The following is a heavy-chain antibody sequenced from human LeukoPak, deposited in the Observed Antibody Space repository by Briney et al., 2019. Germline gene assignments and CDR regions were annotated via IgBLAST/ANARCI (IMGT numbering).Heavy chain of an antibody. CDR3: AKNDFWSGYYLSGYYYGMDV. CDR1: GGSISSSNW. Sequence: SGTLSLTCAVSGGSISSSNWWSWVRQPPGKGLEWIGEIYHSGSTNYNPSLKSRVTISVDKSKNQFSLKLSSVTAADTAVYYCAKNDFWSGYYLSGYYYGMDVWGQGTTVTVSS. CDR2: IYHSGST. V-gene: IGHV4-4*02. J-gene: IGHJ6*02. D-gene: IGHD3-3*01.